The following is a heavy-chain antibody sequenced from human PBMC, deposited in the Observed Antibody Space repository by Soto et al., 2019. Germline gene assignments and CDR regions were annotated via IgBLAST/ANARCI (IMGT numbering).Heavy chain of an antibody. CDR2: IQPDGSEK. CDR3: VRLSNDYTNFMDS. V-gene: IGHV3-7*01. Sequence: EVHVVESGGDLVQPGGSLSLSCAASGFTLSNYHMSWVRQAPGKGLEWVANIQPDGSEKWYVDSVRGRFSISRDNAKDSLFLQMNSLRVEDTAVYYCVRLSNDYTNFMDSWGQGTLVTVSS. D-gene: IGHD4-4*01. J-gene: IGHJ4*02. CDR1: GFTLSNYH.